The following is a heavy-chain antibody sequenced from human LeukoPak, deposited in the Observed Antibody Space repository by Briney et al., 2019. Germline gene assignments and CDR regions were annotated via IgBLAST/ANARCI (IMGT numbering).Heavy chain of an antibody. J-gene: IGHJ4*02. CDR3: ARVVTDSSGWYHFDY. CDR1: EYTLTSYY. CDR2: VIPSGGST. V-gene: IGHV1-46*01. D-gene: IGHD6-19*01. Sequence: ASVKVSCKASEYTLTSYYIHWVRQAPGQGLEWMGIVIPSGGSTTYAQTFQGRVTMTRDTSTRTVYMELSSLRSEDTAVYYCARVVTDSSGWYHFDYWGQGTLVTVSS.